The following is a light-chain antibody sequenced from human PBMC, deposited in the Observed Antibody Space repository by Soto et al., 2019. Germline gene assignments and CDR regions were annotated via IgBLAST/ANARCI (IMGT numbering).Light chain of an antibody. Sequence: EIVLTQSPGTLSLSPGERATLSCRASQSVSSSYLAWYQQKPGQAPRLLIYGASSRATGIPDRFSGSGSGTDFTLTISRREPKDFEVYYGQQYGSSTSGPGTKVDIK. CDR3: QQYGSST. CDR2: GAS. V-gene: IGKV3-20*01. CDR1: QSVSSSY. J-gene: IGKJ3*01.